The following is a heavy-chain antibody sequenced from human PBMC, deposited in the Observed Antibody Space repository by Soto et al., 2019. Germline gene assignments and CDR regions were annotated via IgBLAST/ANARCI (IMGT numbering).Heavy chain of an antibody. J-gene: IGHJ5*02. CDR1: GGSISSSTYY. D-gene: IGHD6-6*01. CDR3: ARLLVAAPNWFDP. Sequence: SETLSLTCIVSGGSISSSTYYWAWIRQPPGKGLEWIGNIYKTGSTYYKPSLKSRVTISVDTSKNQFSLKLNSVTAADTAVYYCARLLVAAPNWFDPWGQGIQVTVPQ. CDR2: IYKTGST. V-gene: IGHV4-39*01.